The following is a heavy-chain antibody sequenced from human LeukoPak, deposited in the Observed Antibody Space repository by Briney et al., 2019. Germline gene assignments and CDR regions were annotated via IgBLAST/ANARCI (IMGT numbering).Heavy chain of an antibody. CDR2: ISSSSSDI. D-gene: IGHD2-2*03. J-gene: IGHJ5*02. Sequence: PGGSLRLSCAASGFTFSSYSMNWVRQAPGKGLEWVSSISSSSSDIYYADSVKGRFTISRDNAKNSLYLQMNSLRAEDTDVYYGARGGYCSSTSCYFRESARWFDPWGQGTLVTVSS. CDR1: GFTFSSYS. V-gene: IGHV3-21*01. CDR3: ARGGYCSSTSCYFRESARWFDP.